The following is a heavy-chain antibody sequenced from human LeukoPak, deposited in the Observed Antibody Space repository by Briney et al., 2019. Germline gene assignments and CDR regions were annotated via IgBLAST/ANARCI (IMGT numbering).Heavy chain of an antibody. V-gene: IGHV4-30-2*01. Sequence: SQTLSLTCTVSGGSISSGGYYWSWIRQPPGKGLEWIGYIYHSGSTYYNPSLKSRVTISVDRSKNQFSLKLSSVTAADTAVYYCARRTPGNAFDIWGQGTMVTVSS. CDR2: IYHSGST. J-gene: IGHJ3*02. D-gene: IGHD1-14*01. CDR1: GGSISSGGYY. CDR3: ARRTPGNAFDI.